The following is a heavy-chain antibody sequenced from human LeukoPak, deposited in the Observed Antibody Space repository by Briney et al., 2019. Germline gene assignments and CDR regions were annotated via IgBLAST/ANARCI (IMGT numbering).Heavy chain of an antibody. Sequence: GRSLRPSCAASGFTFSSYGMHWVRQAPGKGLEWVAVIWYDGSNTYYADSVKGRFTISRDNSKNTLYLQMNSLRAEDTAVYYCARDAGYCSSTSCYHGMDVWGKGTTVTVSS. CDR3: ARDAGYCSSTSCYHGMDV. J-gene: IGHJ6*04. CDR1: GFTFSSYG. CDR2: IWYDGSNT. V-gene: IGHV3-33*01. D-gene: IGHD2-2*01.